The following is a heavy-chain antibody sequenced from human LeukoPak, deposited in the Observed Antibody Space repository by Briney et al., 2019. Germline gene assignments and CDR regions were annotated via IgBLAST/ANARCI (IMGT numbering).Heavy chain of an antibody. Sequence: GSVKVSCKASVYTFTSYGISWVRQAPGQGLEWMGWISAYNGNTNYAQKLQGRVTMTTDTSTSTAYMELRSLRSDDTAVYYCVRDPDIAARPWYYYYMDVWGKGTTVTDTS. CDR1: VYTFTSYG. CDR3: VRDPDIAARPWYYYYMDV. V-gene: IGHV1-18*01. D-gene: IGHD6-6*01. J-gene: IGHJ6*03. CDR2: ISAYNGNT.